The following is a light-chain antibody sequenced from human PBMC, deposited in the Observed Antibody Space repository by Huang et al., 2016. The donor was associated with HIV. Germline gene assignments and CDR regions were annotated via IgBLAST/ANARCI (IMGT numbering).Light chain of an antibody. CDR3: HQYYDTPGT. J-gene: IGKJ1*01. CDR2: WAS. V-gene: IGKV4-1*01. Sequence: DIVMTQSPDSLAVSLVERATINCKSSQSVLNNYNNKNHLAWYQQKPGHPPKLLIYWASTREAGVPDLCSGGGAGTDFTLTISSLQAEDVAFYYCHQYYDTPGTFGQGTQVEIK. CDR1: QSVLNNYNNKNH.